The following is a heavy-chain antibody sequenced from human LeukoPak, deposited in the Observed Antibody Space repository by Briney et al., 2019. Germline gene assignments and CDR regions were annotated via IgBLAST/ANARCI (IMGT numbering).Heavy chain of an antibody. CDR2: IFYSGST. V-gene: IGHV4-59*11. CDR3: ARDGRTWVV. J-gene: IGHJ6*04. CDR1: GGSISSHY. D-gene: IGHD2-15*01. Sequence: PSETLSLTCTDSGGSISSHYWSWIRQPPGKRLEWIGYIFYSGSTNYNPSLKSRVTISVDTSKNQFSLKLSSVTAADTAVYYCARDGRTWVVWGKGTTVTVSS.